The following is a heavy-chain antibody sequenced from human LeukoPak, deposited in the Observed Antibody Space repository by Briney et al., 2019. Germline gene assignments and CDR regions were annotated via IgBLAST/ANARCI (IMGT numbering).Heavy chain of an antibody. CDR1: GFTFSSYA. D-gene: IGHD6-19*01. V-gene: IGHV3-23*01. Sequence: GGSLRLSCAASGFTFSSYAMSWVRQAPGKGLEWVSAISGSGGSTYYADSVKGRFTISRDNSKNTLYLQMNSLRDEDTAVYYCARPGDSGWLHHAFDIWGQGTMVTVSS. CDR2: ISGSGGST. CDR3: ARPGDSGWLHHAFDI. J-gene: IGHJ3*02.